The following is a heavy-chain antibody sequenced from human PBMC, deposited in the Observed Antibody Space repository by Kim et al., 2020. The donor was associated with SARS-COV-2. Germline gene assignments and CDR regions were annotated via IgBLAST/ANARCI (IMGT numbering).Heavy chain of an antibody. CDR2: INGDGRTT. CDR3: ARVKESGGNSFFCY. V-gene: IGHV3-74*01. D-gene: IGHD2-21*01. J-gene: IGHJ4*01. Sequence: GGSLRLSCAASGFTFSSYWMHWVRQAPGKGLVWVSRINGDGRTTTYADSVKGRFTVSRDNAKNTLYLQMNSLRAEDTAIYYCARVKESGGNSFFCYWG. CDR1: GFTFSSYW.